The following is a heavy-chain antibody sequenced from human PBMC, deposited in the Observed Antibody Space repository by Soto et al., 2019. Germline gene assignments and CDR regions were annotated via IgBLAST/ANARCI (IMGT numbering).Heavy chain of an antibody. Sequence: GVSLRLSCAASGFTVSSNYMSWVRQAPGKGLEWVSVIYSGGTTYYADSVKGRFTISRDNSKNTLYLQMNSLRAEDTAVYYCARNGDSSDYRGWFDPWGQGTMVTVSS. J-gene: IGHJ5*02. CDR1: GFTVSSNY. D-gene: IGHD3-22*01. CDR2: IYSGGTT. CDR3: ARNGDSSDYRGWFDP. V-gene: IGHV3-66*01.